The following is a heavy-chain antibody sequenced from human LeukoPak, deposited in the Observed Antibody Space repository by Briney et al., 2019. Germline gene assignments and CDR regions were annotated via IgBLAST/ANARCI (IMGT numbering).Heavy chain of an antibody. CDR3: AKDQYYYDSSGNSVQH. CDR2: ISYDGSNK. CDR1: GFTFSSYG. J-gene: IGHJ1*01. Sequence: PGRSLRLSCAASGFTFSSYGMHWVRQAPGKGLEWVAVISYDGSNKYYADSVKGRFTISRDNSKNTLYLQMNSLRAEDTAVYYCAKDQYYYDSSGNSVQHWGQGTLVTVSS. D-gene: IGHD3-22*01. V-gene: IGHV3-30*18.